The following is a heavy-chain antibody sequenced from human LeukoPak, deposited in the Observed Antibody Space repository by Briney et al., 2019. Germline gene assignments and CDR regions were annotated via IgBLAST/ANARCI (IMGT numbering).Heavy chain of an antibody. D-gene: IGHD3-10*01. CDR1: GYTFTSYG. V-gene: IGHV1-18*01. Sequence: GASVKVSCKASGYTFTSYGISWVRQAPGQGLEWMGWISAYNGNTNYAQKLQGRVTMTTDTSTSTAYMELRSLRSDDTAVYYCARDGYYYGSGSYAYYYYGMDVWGQGTTVTVSS. J-gene: IGHJ6*02. CDR3: ARDGYYYGSGSYAYYYYGMDV. CDR2: ISAYNGNT.